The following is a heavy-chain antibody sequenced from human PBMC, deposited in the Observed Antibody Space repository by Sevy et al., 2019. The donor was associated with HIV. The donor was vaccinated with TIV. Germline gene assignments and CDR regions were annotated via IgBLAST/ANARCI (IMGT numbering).Heavy chain of an antibody. J-gene: IGHJ4*02. CDR3: AKSRGSSGFSN. V-gene: IGHV1-18*01. CDR2: VSGDNGDR. Sequence: ASVKVSCKASGYTFTSYSITWVRQAPGEGLEWMGRVSGDNGDRMYGKELQDRVTLTTDASSRTAFMELRSLRSDDTAVYYCAKSRGSSGFSNWGQGTLVTVSS. D-gene: IGHD6-19*01. CDR1: GYTFTSYS.